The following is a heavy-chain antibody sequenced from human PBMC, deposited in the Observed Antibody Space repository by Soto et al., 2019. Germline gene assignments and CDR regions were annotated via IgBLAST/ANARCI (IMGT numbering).Heavy chain of an antibody. CDR3: ASETYSSGWTPTFDY. D-gene: IGHD6-19*01. CDR2: ISYDGSNK. CDR1: GFTFSSYA. Sequence: QVQLVESGGGVVQPGRSLRLSCAASGFTFSSYAMHWVRQAPGKGLEWVAVISYDGSNKYYADSVKGRFTISRDNSRNTLYLPMSRLSTEHTAVYSCASETYSSGWTPTFDYWGQGTVVIVSS. J-gene: IGHJ4*02. V-gene: IGHV3-30-3*01.